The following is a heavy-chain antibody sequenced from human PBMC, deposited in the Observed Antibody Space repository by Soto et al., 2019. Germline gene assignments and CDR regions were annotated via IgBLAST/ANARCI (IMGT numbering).Heavy chain of an antibody. CDR1: GCNYGAYS. V-gene: IGHV3-21*01. D-gene: IGHD4-4*01. CDR3: ARNTQASDHSGAFDS. J-gene: IGHJ4*02. Sequence: GGSLRLSCAGSGCNYGAYSLSWFRRAPGKGLWWCSSIDPTSTERHYADAGEGRFTVPRDNARSSLYLQIFNLRVDDSTVYYCARNTQASDHSGAFDSWGE. CDR2: IDPTSTER.